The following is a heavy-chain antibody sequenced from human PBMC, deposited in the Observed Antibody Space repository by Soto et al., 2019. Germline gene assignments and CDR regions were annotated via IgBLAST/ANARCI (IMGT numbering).Heavy chain of an antibody. D-gene: IGHD3-10*01. CDR2: ISGSGGST. CDR1: GFTFSSYA. J-gene: IGHJ5*02. CDR3: ARDVIDYYGSGERANNWFDP. Sequence: PGGSLRLSCAASGFTFSSYAMSWVRQAPGKGLEWVSAISGSGGSTYYADSVKGRFTISRDNSKNTLYLQMNSLRAEDTAVYYRARDVIDYYGSGERANNWFDPWGQGTLVTV. V-gene: IGHV3-23*01.